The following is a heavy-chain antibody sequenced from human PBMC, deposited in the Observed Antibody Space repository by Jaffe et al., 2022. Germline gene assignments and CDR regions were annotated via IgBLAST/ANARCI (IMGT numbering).Heavy chain of an antibody. CDR3: VRTAGSYLMAQEFEY. CDR1: GFSFGSYW. Sequence: QLVESGGGLVQPGGSLRLSCIASGFSFGSYWMSWVRQVPGKGLEWVANIKQDGSKKEYVDSVKGRFVISRDNAKNSLSLQMNSLRAEDSALYYCVRTAGSYLMAQEFEYWGQGAKVTVSS. J-gene: IGHJ4*02. D-gene: IGHD2-8*01. V-gene: IGHV3-7*05. CDR2: IKQDGSKK.